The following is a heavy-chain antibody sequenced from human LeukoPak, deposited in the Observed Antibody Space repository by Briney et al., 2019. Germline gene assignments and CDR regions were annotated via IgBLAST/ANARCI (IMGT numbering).Heavy chain of an antibody. V-gene: IGHV1-46*01. J-gene: IGHJ4*02. CDR2: INPSGGST. D-gene: IGHD3-22*01. CDR1: GYTFTSYY. CDR3: AREGEPYYYDSSDYYPIDY. Sequence: ATVKVSCKASGYTFTSYYIHWVRQAPGRGLEWIGIINPSGGSTTYAQKLQGRVTMTRDMSTSTVYMELSSLRSEDTAVYYCAREGEPYYYDSSDYYPIDYWGQGTLVTVSS.